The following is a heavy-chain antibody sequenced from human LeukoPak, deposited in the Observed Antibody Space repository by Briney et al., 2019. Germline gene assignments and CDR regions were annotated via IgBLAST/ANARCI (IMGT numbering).Heavy chain of an antibody. Sequence: KTGGSLRLSCAASGFSFSTYSMNWVRQAQGKGLEWVSSISSSSSYIYYADSVKGRFTISRDNAKNSLYLQMNSLRAEDTAVYYCARDGEVVPAAKSNWFDPWRQGTLLTVSS. CDR2: ISSSSSYI. CDR1: GFSFSTYS. V-gene: IGHV3-21*01. CDR3: ARDGEVVPAAKSNWFDP. D-gene: IGHD2-2*01. J-gene: IGHJ5*02.